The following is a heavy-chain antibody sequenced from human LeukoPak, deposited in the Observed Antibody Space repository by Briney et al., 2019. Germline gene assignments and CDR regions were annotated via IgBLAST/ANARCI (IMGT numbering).Heavy chain of an antibody. Sequence: GGSLRLSCAASGFTFSSYAMSWVRQAPGKGLEWVSAISGSGGSTYYADSVKGRFTISRDNSKNTLYLQMNSLRAEDTAVYYCAKVSGGLELWYYYYYMDVWGKGTTVTVSS. J-gene: IGHJ6*03. CDR1: GFTFSSYA. CDR3: AKVSGGLELWYYYYYMDV. CDR2: ISGSGGST. V-gene: IGHV3-23*01. D-gene: IGHD1-7*01.